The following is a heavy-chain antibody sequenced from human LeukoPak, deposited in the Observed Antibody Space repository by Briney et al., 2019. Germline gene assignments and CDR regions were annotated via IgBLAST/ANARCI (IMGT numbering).Heavy chain of an antibody. D-gene: IGHD2-2*02. CDR3: ARGGRDWQDIVVVPAAIEWFDP. Sequence: GASVKVSCKASGYTFTGYYMHWVRQAPGQGLEWMGWINPNSGGTNYAQKFQGRVTMTRDTSISTAYMELSRLRSDDTAGYYCARGGRDWQDIVVVPAAIEWFDPWGQGTLVTVSS. CDR2: INPNSGGT. J-gene: IGHJ5*02. CDR1: GYTFTGYY. V-gene: IGHV1-2*02.